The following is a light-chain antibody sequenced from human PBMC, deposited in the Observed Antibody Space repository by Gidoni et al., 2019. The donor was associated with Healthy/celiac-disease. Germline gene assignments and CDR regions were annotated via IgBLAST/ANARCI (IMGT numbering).Light chain of an antibody. J-gene: IGKJ5*01. CDR3: QQSYSTRPIT. V-gene: IGKV1-39*01. CDR1: QSSSSY. CDR2: AAS. Sequence: DIQMTQSPSSLSASVGDRVTITCRASQSSSSYLNWYQQKPGKAPKLLIYAASSLQSGVPSRFSGSRAGTDFTLTISSLQPEDFATYYCQQSYSTRPITFGQGTRLEIK.